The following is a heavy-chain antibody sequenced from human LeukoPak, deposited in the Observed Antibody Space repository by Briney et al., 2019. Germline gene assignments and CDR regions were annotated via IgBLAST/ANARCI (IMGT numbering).Heavy chain of an antibody. CDR2: IYDSGTT. CDR1: GGSIRSSSYY. D-gene: IGHD6-6*01. Sequence: SETLSLTCTVSGGSIRSSSYYWGWVRQPPGKGLGGIVRIYDSGTTTYNPSLKSRVTISVDTSKNQFSLKLSSVTAADTAVYYCARRRSLSYRSSSGFDYWGQGTLVTVSS. J-gene: IGHJ4*02. CDR3: ARRRSLSYRSSSGFDY. V-gene: IGHV4-39*01.